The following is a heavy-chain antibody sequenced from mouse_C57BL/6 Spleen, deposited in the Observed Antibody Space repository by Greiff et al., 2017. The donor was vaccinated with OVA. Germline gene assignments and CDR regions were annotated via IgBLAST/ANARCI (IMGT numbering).Heavy chain of an antibody. CDR1: GYTFTSYW. CDR2: IDPSDSYT. V-gene: IGHV1-69*01. CDR3: ARCGNYYFDC. J-gene: IGHJ2*01. Sequence: QVQLQQPGAELVMPGASVKLSCKASGYTFTSYWMHWVKQRPGQGLEWIGEIDPSDSYTNYNQKFKGKSTLTVDKSSSTAYMQLSSLTSDDSAVYYCARCGNYYFDCWGHGPTLAVSS. D-gene: IGHD2-1*01.